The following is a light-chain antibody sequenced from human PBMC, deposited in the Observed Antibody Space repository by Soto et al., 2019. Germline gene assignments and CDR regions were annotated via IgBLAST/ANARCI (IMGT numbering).Light chain of an antibody. Sequence: QSALTQPASVSASPGQSITISCTGTSSDVGGYKFVSGYQHHPGKAPKLMIYEVTKRPSGVPDRFSGSKSGNTASLTVSGLQAEDEADYYCSSYAGNNNPVVFGGGTKLTVL. J-gene: IGLJ3*02. CDR2: EVT. V-gene: IGLV2-8*01. CDR1: SSDVGGYKF. CDR3: SSYAGNNNPVV.